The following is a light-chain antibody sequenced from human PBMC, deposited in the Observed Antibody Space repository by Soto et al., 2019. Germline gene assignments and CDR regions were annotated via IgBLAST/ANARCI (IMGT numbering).Light chain of an antibody. Sequence: QSALTQPASVSGSPGQSITISCTGTSSDVGGYNYVSWYQQHPRKAPKLMIYEVSNRPSGVSNRFSGSKSGNTASLTISGLQAEDEADYYCSSYTSSSTVVFRGGTKLTVL. CDR3: SSYTSSSTVV. V-gene: IGLV2-14*01. J-gene: IGLJ2*01. CDR2: EVS. CDR1: SSDVGGYNY.